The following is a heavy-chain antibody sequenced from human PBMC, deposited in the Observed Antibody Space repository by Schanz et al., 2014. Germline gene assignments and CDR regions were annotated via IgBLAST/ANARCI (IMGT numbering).Heavy chain of an antibody. J-gene: IGHJ4*02. CDR1: GGSFDTYT. D-gene: IGHD4-4*01. V-gene: IGHV1-69*08. Sequence: QVQLVQSGAEVKKPGSSLKVPCKASGGSFDTYTIAWVRQAPGQGLEYMGRITPILETANYAQKFQGRVTITADKSTGTVYMELSGLGPDDTAVYYCARDQAVTGIDYWGQGTLVTVSS. CDR3: ARDQAVTGIDY. CDR2: ITPILETA.